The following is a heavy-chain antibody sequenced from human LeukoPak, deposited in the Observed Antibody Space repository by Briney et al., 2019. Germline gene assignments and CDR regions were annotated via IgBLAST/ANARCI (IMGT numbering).Heavy chain of an antibody. D-gene: IGHD6-13*01. Sequence: ASVKVSCKASGGTFSSYAISWVRQAPGQGLEWMGGIIPIFGTANYAQKFQGRATITTDESTSTAYMELSSLRSEDAAVYYCAIKSIAAAAVDYWGQGTLVTVSS. V-gene: IGHV1-69*05. CDR3: AIKSIAAAAVDY. CDR2: IIPIFGTA. CDR1: GGTFSSYA. J-gene: IGHJ4*02.